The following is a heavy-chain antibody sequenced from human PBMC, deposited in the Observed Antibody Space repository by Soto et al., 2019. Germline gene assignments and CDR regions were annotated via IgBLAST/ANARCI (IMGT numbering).Heavy chain of an antibody. J-gene: IGHJ6*02. CDR2: IYSGGST. CDR1: GFTVSSNY. D-gene: IGHD5-18*01. CDR3: ARDTQGYSYGRGSYYYGMDV. V-gene: IGHV3-53*01. Sequence: PGGSLRLSCAASGFTVSSNYMSWVRQAPGKGLERVSVIYSGGSTYYADSVKGRFTISRDNSKNTLYLQMNSLRAEDTAVYYCARDTQGYSYGRGSYYYGMDVWGQGTTVTVSS.